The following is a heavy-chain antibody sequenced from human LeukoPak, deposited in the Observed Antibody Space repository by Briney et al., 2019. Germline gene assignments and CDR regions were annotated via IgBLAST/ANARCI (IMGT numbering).Heavy chain of an antibody. V-gene: IGHV3-48*01. CDR2: ISSSSSTI. J-gene: IGHJ4*02. D-gene: IGHD3-22*01. CDR1: GFTFSSYS. Sequence: GGSLRLSCASSGFTFSSYSMNWVRQAPGKGLGWVSYISSSSSTIYYADSVKGRFTISRDNSKNTLYLQMNSLRAEDTAVYYCAKASTYYYDSSPDYWGQGTLVTVSS. CDR3: AKASTYYYDSSPDY.